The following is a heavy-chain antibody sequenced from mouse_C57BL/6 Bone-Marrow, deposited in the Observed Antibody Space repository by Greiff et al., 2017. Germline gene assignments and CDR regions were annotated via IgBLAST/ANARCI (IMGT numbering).Heavy chain of an antibody. D-gene: IGHD1-1*01. CDR1: GFTFSSYG. V-gene: IGHV5-6*02. CDR2: ISSGGSYT. J-gene: IGHJ3*01. CDR3: ARGPTVEKAY. Sequence: DVKLVESGGDLVKPGGSLKLSCAASGFTFSSYGMPWVRQTPDKRLEWVATISSGGSYTYYTDSVKGRFTISRDNAKNTLYLQMSSLKSEDTAMYYCARGPTVEKAYWGQGTLVTVSA.